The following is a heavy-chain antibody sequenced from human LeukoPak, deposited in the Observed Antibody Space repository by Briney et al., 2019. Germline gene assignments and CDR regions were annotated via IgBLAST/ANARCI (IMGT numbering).Heavy chain of an antibody. CDR3: AKSYFDLYYFDY. CDR1: GFTFSSNG. D-gene: IGHD3-9*01. J-gene: IGHJ4*02. CDR2: ISYDGSNK. V-gene: IGHV3-30*18. Sequence: PGGSLRLSCAASGFTFSSNGMHWVRQAPGKGLEWVAVISYDGSNKYYADSVKGRFTISRDNSKNTLYLQMNSLRAEDTAVYYCAKSYFDLYYFDYWGQGTLVTVSS.